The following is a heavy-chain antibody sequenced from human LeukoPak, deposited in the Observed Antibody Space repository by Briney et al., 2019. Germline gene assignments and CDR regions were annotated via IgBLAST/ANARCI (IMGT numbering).Heavy chain of an antibody. CDR3: ARAMYNWSNYYYYMDV. J-gene: IGHJ6*03. CDR1: GYSISSGYY. Sequence: SETLSLTCTVSGYSISSGYYWGWIRQPPGKGLEWIGSIYHSGSTYYNPSLKSRVTISVDTSKNQFSLKLSSVTAADTAVYYCARAMYNWSNYYYYMDVWGKGTTVTISS. D-gene: IGHD1-20*01. V-gene: IGHV4-38-2*02. CDR2: IYHSGST.